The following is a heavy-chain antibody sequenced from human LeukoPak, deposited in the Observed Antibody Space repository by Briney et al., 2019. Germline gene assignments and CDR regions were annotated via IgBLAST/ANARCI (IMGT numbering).Heavy chain of an antibody. CDR3: TRDSQGSGIYSVDY. V-gene: IGHV3-48*04. CDR1: GFTFSSYS. J-gene: IGHJ4*02. CDR2: ISSSSSTI. D-gene: IGHD3-10*01. Sequence: GGSLRLSCAASGFTFSSYSMNWVRQAPGKGLEWVSYISSSSSTIYYADSGKGRFTISRDNDKNSLYLQMNSLRAEDTAVYYCTRDSQGSGIYSVDYWGQGTLVTVSS.